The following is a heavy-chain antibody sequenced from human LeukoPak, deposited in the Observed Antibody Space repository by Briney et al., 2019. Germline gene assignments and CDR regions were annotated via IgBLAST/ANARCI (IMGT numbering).Heavy chain of an antibody. V-gene: IGHV4-59*11. CDR1: GGSISSHY. J-gene: IGHJ4*02. Sequence: SETLSLTCTVSGGSISSHYWSWIRQPPGKGLEWIGYTYYSGSTNYNPSLKSRVTISVDTSKNQFSLKLSSVTAADTAVYYCARGPGKIDYWGQGTLVTVSS. CDR3: ARGPGKIDY. CDR2: TYYSGST.